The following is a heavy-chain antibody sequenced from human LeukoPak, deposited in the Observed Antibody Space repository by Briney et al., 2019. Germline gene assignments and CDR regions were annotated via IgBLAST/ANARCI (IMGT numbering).Heavy chain of an antibody. J-gene: IGHJ4*02. Sequence: SVKVSCKASGGTFSSYAISWVRQAPGQGLEWMGGIIPIFCTANYAQKFQGRVTITTDESTSTAYMELSSLRSEDTAVYYCARVRDELQLPYYFDYWGQGTLVTVSS. CDR1: GGTFSSYA. CDR2: IIPIFCTA. D-gene: IGHD5-24*01. CDR3: ARVRDELQLPYYFDY. V-gene: IGHV1-69*05.